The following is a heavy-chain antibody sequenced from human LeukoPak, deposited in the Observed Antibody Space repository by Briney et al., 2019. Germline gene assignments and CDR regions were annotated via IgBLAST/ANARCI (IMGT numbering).Heavy chain of an antibody. V-gene: IGHV3-7*01. CDR1: GFTFTTYW. CDR2: IKQDGTEK. Sequence: GESLRLSCAASGFTFTTYWMSWVRQAPGKGLEWVANIKQDGTEKYYVDSVKGRFTISRDNAKNSLYLQMNSLRAEDTAVYYCARAAYDFWSGYWADYWGQGTLVTVSS. D-gene: IGHD3-3*01. CDR3: ARAAYDFWSGYWADY. J-gene: IGHJ4*02.